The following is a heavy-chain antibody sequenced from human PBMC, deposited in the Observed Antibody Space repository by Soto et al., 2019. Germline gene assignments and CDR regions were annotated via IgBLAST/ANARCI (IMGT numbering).Heavy chain of an antibody. J-gene: IGHJ6*02. D-gene: IGHD4-17*01. CDR3: ARVRPTDYVGNYNNGMDV. CDR1: GGTFNYDA. CDR2: IIPIFNTA. Sequence: QVQLVQSGAEVKKPGSSVKVSCKASGGTFNYDAITWVRQAPGQGLEWMVGIIPIFNTANYAQKCQGRVTITADESTSTAYMELTSLRSEDTALYYCARVRPTDYVGNYNNGMDVWGQGTTVTVSS. V-gene: IGHV1-69*01.